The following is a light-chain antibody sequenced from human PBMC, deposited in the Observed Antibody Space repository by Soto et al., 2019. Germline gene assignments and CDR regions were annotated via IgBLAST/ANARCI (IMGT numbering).Light chain of an antibody. CDR2: ATS. J-gene: IGKJ2*01. Sequence: EIVLTQSPGTLSFSPLERSTLSCRASQSVDSTYLAWYQQKPDQSPRLLIYATSTRAAGIPDRFSGSGSGTDFTLTISRLEPDDVAVYYCQQYDTSPPMYTFGQGTKVDIK. CDR3: QQYDTSPPMYT. V-gene: IGKV3-20*01. CDR1: QSVDSTY.